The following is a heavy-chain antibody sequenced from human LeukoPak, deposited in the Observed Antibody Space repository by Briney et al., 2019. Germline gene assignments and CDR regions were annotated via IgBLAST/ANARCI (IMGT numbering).Heavy chain of an antibody. CDR3: AVHLRQLPRSFGY. CDR1: GFTFSSYA. D-gene: IGHD2-2*01. CDR2: ISYDGSNK. V-gene: IGHV3-30-3*01. Sequence: PGGSLRLSCAASGFTFSSYAMHWVRQAPGKGLEWVAVISYDGSNKYYADSVKGRFTISRDNSKNTLYLQMNSLRAEDTAVYYCAVHLRQLPRSFGYWGQGTLVTVSS. J-gene: IGHJ4*02.